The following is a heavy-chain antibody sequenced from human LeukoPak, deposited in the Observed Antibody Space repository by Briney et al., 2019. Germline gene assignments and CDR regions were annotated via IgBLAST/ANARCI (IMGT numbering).Heavy chain of an antibody. CDR1: GGSISSYY. CDR3: ARLGIGVVPSAMLGDYYFDY. CDR2: IYYSGST. Sequence: SETLSLTCTVSGGSISSYYWNWIRQPPGKGLEWIGYIYYSGSTKYNPSLKSRVTISVDTSKSQFSLKLTSVTAADTAVYYCARLGIGVVPSAMLGDYYFDYWGQGTLVTVSS. J-gene: IGHJ4*02. V-gene: IGHV4-59*08. D-gene: IGHD2-2*01.